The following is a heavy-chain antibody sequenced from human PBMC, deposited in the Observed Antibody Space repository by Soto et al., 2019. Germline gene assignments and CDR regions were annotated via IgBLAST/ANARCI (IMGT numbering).Heavy chain of an antibody. V-gene: IGHV3-9*01. CDR3: AKDFMTSWIFGNFDS. CDR1: GFTFDDYD. Sequence: PGGSLRLSCAASGFTFDDYDMHWVRQSPGKGLEWVSGIAFNSGNTAYADSVKGRFTISRDNAKNSLYLQMNSLRAEDTALYYCAKDFMTSWIFGNFDSWGQGTLVTVSS. D-gene: IGHD3-3*01. J-gene: IGHJ4*02. CDR2: IAFNSGNT.